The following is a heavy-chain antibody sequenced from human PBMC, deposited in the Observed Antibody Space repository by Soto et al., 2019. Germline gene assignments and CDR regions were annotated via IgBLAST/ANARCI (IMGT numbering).Heavy chain of an antibody. J-gene: IGHJ4*02. V-gene: IGHV1-3*01. D-gene: IGHD2-21*02. CDR2: ISAGNGNT. CDR1: GYTFASYT. CDR3: ARVSMAPHTATFYYDS. Sequence: ASVKVSCKASGYTFASYTLHWVRQAPGQRFEWLGWISAGNGNTKSSQKFQDRVTFDRNTSASTVSMELNSLRSEDTAIYYCARVSMAPHTATFYYDSWGQGSLVTVSS.